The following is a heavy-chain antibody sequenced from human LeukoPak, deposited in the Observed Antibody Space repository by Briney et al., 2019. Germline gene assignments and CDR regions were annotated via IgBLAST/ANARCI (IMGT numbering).Heavy chain of an antibody. D-gene: IGHD6-19*01. CDR1: GGTFSSYA. CDR3: ARGTYSSGWYADYYYYYGMDV. Sequence: SVKVSCKASGGTFSSYAISWVRQAPGQGLEWMGGIIPIFSTANYAQKFQGRVTITADESTSTAYMELSSLRSEDTAVYYCARGTYSSGWYADYYYYYGMDVWGQGTTVIVSS. CDR2: IIPIFSTA. J-gene: IGHJ6*02. V-gene: IGHV1-69*13.